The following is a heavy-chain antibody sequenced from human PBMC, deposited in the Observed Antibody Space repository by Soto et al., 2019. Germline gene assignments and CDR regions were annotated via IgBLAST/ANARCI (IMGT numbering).Heavy chain of an antibody. D-gene: IGHD3-10*01. J-gene: IGHJ6*02. CDR1: GGSISSYY. CDR3: ARGGITMVREVSYYYYGMDV. V-gene: IGHV4-59*01. Sequence: SETLSLTCTVSGGSISSYYWSWIRQPPGKGLEWIGYIYYSGSTNYNPSLKSRVTISVDTSKNQFSLKLSSVTAADTAVYYCARGGITMVREVSYYYYGMDVWGQGTTVTVSS. CDR2: IYYSGST.